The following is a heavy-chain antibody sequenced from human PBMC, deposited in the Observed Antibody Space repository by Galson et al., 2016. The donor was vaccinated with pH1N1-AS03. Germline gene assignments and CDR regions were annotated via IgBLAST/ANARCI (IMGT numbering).Heavy chain of an antibody. CDR3: ARLPRGPWRFDY. CDR1: GFIFSNIG. V-gene: IGHV3-21*01. Sequence: SLRLSCAASGFIFSNIGMNWVRQVPGKGPEWVSSIDSSGSHIYYAHSLKGRFTVSRDTAKNSVFLQMNSVRVEDRAVYYCARLPRGPWRFDYWGQGTLVTVSS. J-gene: IGHJ4*02. CDR2: IDSSGSHI. D-gene: IGHD3-10*01.